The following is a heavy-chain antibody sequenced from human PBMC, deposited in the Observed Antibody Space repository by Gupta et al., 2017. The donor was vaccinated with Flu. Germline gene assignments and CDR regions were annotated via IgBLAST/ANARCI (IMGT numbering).Heavy chain of an antibody. D-gene: IGHD6-19*01. Sequence: EVQLVESGGNLVQPGGSLRISCAASGFTFSSYWMSWVRQAPGKGLEWVANIKQDGSERNYVDSVKGRFTISRENAKNSLNLQMNSLRAEDTAVYYCARVLIRGYSSYYYGMDVWGQGTTVTVSS. J-gene: IGHJ6*02. CDR3: ARVLIRGYSSYYYGMDV. CDR2: IKQDGSER. V-gene: IGHV3-7*04. CDR1: GFTFSSYW.